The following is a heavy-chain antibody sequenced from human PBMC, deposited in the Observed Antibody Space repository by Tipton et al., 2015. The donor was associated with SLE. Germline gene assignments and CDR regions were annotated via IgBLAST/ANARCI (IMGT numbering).Heavy chain of an antibody. CDR1: GGSISSYY. J-gene: IGHJ2*01. CDR2: IYTSGST. D-gene: IGHD2-2*01. Sequence: LRLSCTVSGGSISSYYWSWIRQPAGKGLEWIGRIYTSGSTNYNPSLKSRVTMSADTSKNQFSLTLSSVTAADTAVYYCARFGSSAYTGGYFDLWGRGTLVTVSS. V-gene: IGHV4-4*07. CDR3: ARFGSSAYTGGYFDL.